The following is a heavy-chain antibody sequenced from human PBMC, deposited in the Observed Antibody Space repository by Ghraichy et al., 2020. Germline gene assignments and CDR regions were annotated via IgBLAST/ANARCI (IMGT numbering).Heavy chain of an antibody. V-gene: IGHV4-34*01. J-gene: IGHJ5*02. CDR3: ARGRGYCSGGYCYSWFDP. D-gene: IGHD2-15*01. CDR2: INHSGRT. Sequence: ESLNISCAVYGGSFSDYFWTWIRQPPGKGLEWIGEINHSGRTNYNPSLKSRVTMSVDTSKSQFSLKLSSVTAADTAIYYCARGRGYCSGGYCYSWFDPWGQGSLVTVSS. CDR1: GGSFSDYF.